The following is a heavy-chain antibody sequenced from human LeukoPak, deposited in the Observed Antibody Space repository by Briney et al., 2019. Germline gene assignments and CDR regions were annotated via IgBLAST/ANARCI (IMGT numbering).Heavy chain of an antibody. V-gene: IGHV4-39*01. CDR2: IYYSGNT. CDR1: GVSISSSNSY. J-gene: IGHJ6*03. Sequence: SETLSLTCTVSGVSISSSNSYWGWIRQPPGKGLEWIGSIYYSGNTYYNASLKSQVSISIDTSKNQFSLRLTSVTAADTAVYYCARHHSGSSYYYYYYMDVWGKGTTVTIPS. D-gene: IGHD1-26*01. CDR3: ARHHSGSSYYYYYYMDV.